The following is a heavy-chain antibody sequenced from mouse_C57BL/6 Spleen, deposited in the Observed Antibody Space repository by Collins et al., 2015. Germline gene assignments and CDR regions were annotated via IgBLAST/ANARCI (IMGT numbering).Heavy chain of an antibody. J-gene: IGHJ3*01. D-gene: IGHD2-1*01. V-gene: IGHV1-9*01. Sequence: QVQLQQSGAELMKPGASVKLSCKATGYTFSTYWIEWIKQRPGHGLEWIGEILPGSGSTNYNEKFKGEATFTADTSSNTAYMQLSSLTSEESAVYYCARRRGGNYKFAYWGQGTLVTVSA. CDR3: ARRRGGNYKFAY. CDR2: ILPGSGST. CDR1: GYTFSTYW.